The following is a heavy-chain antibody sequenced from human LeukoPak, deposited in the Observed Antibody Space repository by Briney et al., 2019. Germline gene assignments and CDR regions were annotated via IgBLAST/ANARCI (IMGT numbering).Heavy chain of an antibody. CDR3: ARDGAQTYYDSSGGFDP. CDR2: IYWDDDR. J-gene: IGHJ5*02. V-gene: IGHV2-5*02. D-gene: IGHD3-22*01. CDR1: GFSLSTSGVG. Sequence: ESGPTLVKPTQTLTLTCTFSGFSLSTSGVGVGWIRQPPGKALEWLALIYWDDDRRYSPSLKSRLTITKDTSKNQVVLTMTNMDPGDTATYYCARDGAQTYYDSSGGFDPWGQGTLVTVSS.